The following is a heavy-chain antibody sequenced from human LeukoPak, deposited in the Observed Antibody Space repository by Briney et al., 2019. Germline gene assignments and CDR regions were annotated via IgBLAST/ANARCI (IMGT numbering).Heavy chain of an antibody. D-gene: IGHD2-15*01. J-gene: IGHJ4*02. V-gene: IGHV3-33*06. CDR3: AKGYCSGGSCYTPAGLDY. CDR2: IWYDGSNK. Sequence: GGSLRLSCAASGFTFSSYGMHWVRQAPGKGLEWVAVIWYDGSNKYYADSVKGRFTISRDNSKNTLYLQMNSLRAEDTAVYHCAKGYCSGGSCYTPAGLDYWGQGTLVTVSS. CDR1: GFTFSSYG.